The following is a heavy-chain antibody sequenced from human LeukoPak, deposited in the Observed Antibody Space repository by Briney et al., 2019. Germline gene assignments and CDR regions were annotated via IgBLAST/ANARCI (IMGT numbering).Heavy chain of an antibody. J-gene: IGHJ5*02. CDR2: ISSSSSYI. V-gene: IGHV3-21*01. Sequence: GGSLRLSCAASGFTFSSYSMNWVRQAPGKGLEWVSSISSSSSYIYYADSVKGRFTISRDNAKNSLYLQMSSLRAEDTAVYYCARGYSSSWYGVPVVFYPWGQGTLVTVSS. CDR3: ARGYSSSWYGVPVVFYP. D-gene: IGHD6-13*01. CDR1: GFTFSSYS.